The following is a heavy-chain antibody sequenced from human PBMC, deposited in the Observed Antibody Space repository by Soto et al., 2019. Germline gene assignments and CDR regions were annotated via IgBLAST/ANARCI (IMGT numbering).Heavy chain of an antibody. D-gene: IGHD6-19*01. V-gene: IGHV3-23*01. CDR2: ISGSGGDT. CDR3: TKYSSGTILYFDY. Sequence: GGSLRLSCAASGFTFSSYAMSWVRQAPGKGLEWVSSISGSGGDTYYADSVKGRFTISRDNSKNTLYLQMNSLRAEDTAVYHCTKYSSGTILYFDYWGQGTLVTVSS. J-gene: IGHJ4*02. CDR1: GFTFSSYA.